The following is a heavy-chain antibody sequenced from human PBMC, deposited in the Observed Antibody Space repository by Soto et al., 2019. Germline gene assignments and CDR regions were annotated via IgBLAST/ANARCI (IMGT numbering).Heavy chain of an antibody. J-gene: IGHJ4*02. V-gene: IGHV3-23*01. CDR1: GFTFCNYA. D-gene: IGHD6-13*01. CDR2: ISGSGGST. CDR3: AKDQGSSWYEIDY. Sequence: EVQLLESGGGLVQAGGSLRLSCAASGFTFCNYAVTWVRQAPGKGLEWVSTISGSGGSTYYADSVKGRFTISRDNSKNTLYLQMNSLRAEDTAVYYCAKDQGSSWYEIDYWGQGTLVTVSS.